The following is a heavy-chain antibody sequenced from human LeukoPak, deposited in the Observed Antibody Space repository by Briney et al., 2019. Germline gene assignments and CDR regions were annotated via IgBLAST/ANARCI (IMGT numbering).Heavy chain of an antibody. CDR1: GFTFSSYA. J-gene: IGHJ4*02. CDR2: ISYDGSNK. V-gene: IGHV3-30-3*01. Sequence: GGSLRLSCAAPGFTFSSYAMHWVRQAPGKGLEWVAVISYDGSNKYYADSVKGRFTISRDNSKNTLYLQMNSLRAEDTAVYYCAREKGAPYYYDSSGYRPLGYWGQGTLVTVSS. CDR3: AREKGAPYYYDSSGYRPLGY. D-gene: IGHD3-22*01.